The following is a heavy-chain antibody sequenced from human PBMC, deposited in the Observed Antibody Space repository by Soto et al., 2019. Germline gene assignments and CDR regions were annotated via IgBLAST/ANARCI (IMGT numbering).Heavy chain of an antibody. CDR1: GYTFTGYY. J-gene: IGHJ5*02. CDR3: AETYYYDSSGYYGWFDR. V-gene: IGHV1-2*04. CDR2: INPNSGGT. D-gene: IGHD3-22*01. Sequence: GASVKVSCKASGYTFTGYYMHWVRQAPGQGLEWMGWINPNSGGTNYAQKFQGWVTMTTDTSMSTAYMELRRLRSDDTAVYYCAETYYYDSSGYYGWFDRWGQGTLVTVSS.